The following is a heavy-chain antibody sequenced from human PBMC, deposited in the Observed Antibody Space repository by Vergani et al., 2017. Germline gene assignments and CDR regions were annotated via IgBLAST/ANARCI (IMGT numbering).Heavy chain of an antibody. Sequence: QVQLQQWGAGLLKPSETLSLTCAVYGGSFSGYYWSWIRQPPGKGLEWIGEINHSGSTNYNPSLKSRVTISVDTSKNQFSLKLSSVPAADTAVYYCARGLGGYYYYYGMDVWGQGTTVTVSS. CDR1: GGSFSGYY. CDR2: INHSGST. V-gene: IGHV4-34*01. J-gene: IGHJ6*02. D-gene: IGHD6-25*01. CDR3: ARGLGGYYYYYGMDV.